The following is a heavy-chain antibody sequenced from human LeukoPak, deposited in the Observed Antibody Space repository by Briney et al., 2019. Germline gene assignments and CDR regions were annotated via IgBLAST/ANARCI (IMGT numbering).Heavy chain of an antibody. J-gene: IGHJ4*02. V-gene: IGHV3-66*01. CDR3: AREEPPTNIAVTGTKVYFDY. Sequence: GGSLRLSCAASGFTFSSNFMSWVRQAPSKGLEWVSVIYSGGSEFYAASVKRRFTISRDNSKNTLYLQMNSLGAEDTAVYYCAREEPPTNIAVTGTKVYFDYWGQGTLVTVSS. D-gene: IGHD6-19*01. CDR1: GFTFSSNF. CDR2: IYSGGSE.